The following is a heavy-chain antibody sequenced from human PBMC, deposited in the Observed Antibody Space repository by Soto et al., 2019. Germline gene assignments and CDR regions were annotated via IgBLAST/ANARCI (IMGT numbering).Heavy chain of an antibody. J-gene: IGHJ5*02. D-gene: IGHD4-17*01. CDR3: ARTYGDYAPWFDP. V-gene: IGHV4-31*03. CDR2: IYYSGST. Sequence: PSETLSLTCTVSGGSISSGGYYWSWIRQHPGKGLEWIGYIYYSGSTYYNPSLKSRVTISVDTSKNQFSLKLSSVTAADTAVYYCARTYGDYAPWFDPWAQGTLVTVSS. CDR1: GGSISSGGYY.